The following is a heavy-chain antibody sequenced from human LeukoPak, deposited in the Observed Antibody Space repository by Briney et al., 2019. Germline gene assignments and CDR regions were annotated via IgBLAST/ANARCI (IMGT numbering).Heavy chain of an antibody. CDR3: AKEDPGIAAAGPPGPFDY. V-gene: IGHV3-23*01. D-gene: IGHD6-13*01. CDR2: ISGSGGST. J-gene: IGHJ4*02. Sequence: PGGSLRLSCAASGFTFSSYAMSWVRQAPGKGLEWVSAISGSGGSTYYADSVKGRFAISRDNSKNTLYLQMNSLRAEDTAVYYCAKEDPGIAAAGPPGPFDYWGQGTLVTVSS. CDR1: GFTFSSYA.